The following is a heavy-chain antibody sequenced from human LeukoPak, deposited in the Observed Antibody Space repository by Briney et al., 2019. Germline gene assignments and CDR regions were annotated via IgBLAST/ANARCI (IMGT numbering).Heavy chain of an antibody. CDR3: ARDNMVRGVMYYYYYYGMDV. CDR2: ISYSGGST. V-gene: IGHV3-23*01. Sequence: PGGSLRLSCAASGFTFSSYAMSWVRQAPGKGLEWVSTISYSGGSTYYADSVKGRFAISRDNSKNTLYLQMNSLRAEDTAVYYCARDNMVRGVMYYYYYYGMDVWGQGTTVTVSS. J-gene: IGHJ6*02. CDR1: GFTFSSYA. D-gene: IGHD3-10*01.